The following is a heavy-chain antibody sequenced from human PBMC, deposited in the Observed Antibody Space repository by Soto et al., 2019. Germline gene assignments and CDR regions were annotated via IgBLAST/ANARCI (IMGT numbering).Heavy chain of an antibody. CDR3: ARGYWFGVPPFDY. V-gene: IGHV1-3*01. J-gene: IGHJ4*02. CDR1: GYTFTSYA. D-gene: IGHD3-16*01. CDR2: INAGNGNT. Sequence: ASVKVSCKASGYTFTSYAMHWVRQAPGQRLEWMGWINAGNGNTKYSQKIQGRVTITRDTSASTAYMELSSLRSEDTAVYYCARGYWFGVPPFDYWGQGTLVTVSS.